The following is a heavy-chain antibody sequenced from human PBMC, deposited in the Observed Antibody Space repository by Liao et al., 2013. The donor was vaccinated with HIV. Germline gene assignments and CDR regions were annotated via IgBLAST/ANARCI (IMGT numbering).Heavy chain of an antibody. CDR3: ARAWGSSWNWRGCGLDY. D-gene: IGHD6-13*01. Sequence: QVQLQQWGAGLLKPSETLSLTCAVYGGSFSGYYWSWIRQPPGKGLEWIGEINHSGSTNYNPSLKSRVTISVDTSKNQFSLKLNSVIAADTAVYYCARAWGSSWNWRGCGLDYWGQGTLVTVSS. J-gene: IGHJ4*02. CDR1: GGSFSGYY. V-gene: IGHV4-34*01. CDR2: INHSGST.